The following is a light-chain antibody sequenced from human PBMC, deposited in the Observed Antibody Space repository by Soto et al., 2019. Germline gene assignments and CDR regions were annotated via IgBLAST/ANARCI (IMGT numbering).Light chain of an antibody. CDR1: QDIRGA. CDR3: QQSNSYPIT. Sequence: AIQLTQSPSSLSASVGDRVTITCRASQDIRGALAWYQQKPGKAPKILIYDVSTLESGVPSRFSGSSSGTHFTLTISSLQPVDFAAYYCQQSNSYPITFGQGTRLEIK. CDR2: DVS. V-gene: IGKV1-13*02. J-gene: IGKJ5*01.